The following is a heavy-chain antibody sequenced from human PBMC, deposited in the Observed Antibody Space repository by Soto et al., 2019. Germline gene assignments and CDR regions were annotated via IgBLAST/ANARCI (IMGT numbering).Heavy chain of an antibody. J-gene: IGHJ4*02. D-gene: IGHD6-19*01. CDR3: AVRAFSSGWYSFFDY. V-gene: IGHV4-34*01. CDR2: INHSGST. Sequence: QVQLQQWGAGLLKPSETLSLTCAVYGGSFSGYYWSWIRQPPGKGLEWIGEINHSGSTNYNPSLKSRVTISVDTSKNQFSLKLSSVTAADTAVYYCAVRAFSSGWYSFFDYRGQGTLVTVSS. CDR1: GGSFSGYY.